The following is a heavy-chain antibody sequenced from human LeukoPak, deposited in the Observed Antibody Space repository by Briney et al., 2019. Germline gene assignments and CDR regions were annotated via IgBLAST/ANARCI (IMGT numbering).Heavy chain of an antibody. CDR3: AKEDSAGGPNRFDP. CDR2: ISGSGDTA. J-gene: IGHJ5*02. Sequence: GGSLRLSCAASGFSFSRYGMSWVRQAPGKGLEWVSAISGSGDTANYADSVKGRFTISRDNSKNTLYVQMNSLRAEDTAVYYCAKEDSAGGPNRFDPWGQGTLVTVSS. V-gene: IGHV3-23*01. D-gene: IGHD3-16*01. CDR1: GFSFSRYG.